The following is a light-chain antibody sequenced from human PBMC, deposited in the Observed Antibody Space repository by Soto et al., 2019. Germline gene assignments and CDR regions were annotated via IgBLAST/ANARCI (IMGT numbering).Light chain of an antibody. Sequence: DIQMTQSPSSLSASVGDRVAITCQASQNIYNYLNWYQQXPGRAPQILIYDASNLEAGVPSRFRGSGSGTDFTFTISRLQPEDIATYYCQQYESIPTFGQGTRLEIK. CDR2: DAS. V-gene: IGKV1-33*01. J-gene: IGKJ5*01. CDR1: QNIYNY. CDR3: QQYESIPT.